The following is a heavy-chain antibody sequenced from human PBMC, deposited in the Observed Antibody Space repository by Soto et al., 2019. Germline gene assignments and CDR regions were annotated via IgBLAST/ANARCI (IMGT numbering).Heavy chain of an antibody. D-gene: IGHD2-21*01. CDR3: AREVLIDLNYFDY. Sequence: ASVKVSCKASGYTFTNYHIHWVRQAPEDGLEWMGRINPSGGTTIYAQKFHGRVTMTRDTSTGTVYMELSSLRSEDTAVYYCAREVLIDLNYFDYWGQGALVTV. V-gene: IGHV1-46*01. CDR1: GYTFTNYH. CDR2: INPSGGTT. J-gene: IGHJ4*02.